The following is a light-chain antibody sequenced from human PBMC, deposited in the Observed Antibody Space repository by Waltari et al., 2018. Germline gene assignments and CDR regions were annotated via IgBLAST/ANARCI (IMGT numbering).Light chain of an antibody. CDR3: GTWDTSLSALI. J-gene: IGLJ2*01. CDR1: RSNIGNDY. CDR2: ENN. Sequence: QSVLTQPPSVSAAPGQTVTISCSGSRSNIGNDYVSWYQQLPGTAPKLFIYENNKRPSGIPDRFSGSKSGTSATLGITGLQTGDEADYYCGTWDTSLSALIFGGGTKLTVL. V-gene: IGLV1-51*02.